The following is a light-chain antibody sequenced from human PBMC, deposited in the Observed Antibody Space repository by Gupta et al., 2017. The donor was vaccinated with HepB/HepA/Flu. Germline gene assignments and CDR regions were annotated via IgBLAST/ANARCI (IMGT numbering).Light chain of an antibody. CDR1: SSNIGAGYD. J-gene: IGLJ3*02. Sequence: QSVLTQPPSVSGAPGQRVTISCTGSSSNIGAGYDVHWYQQLPGTAPKLLIYGNNNRPSGVPDRFSGSKSGTSASLAITGLQAEDEADYYCQSYDRGLSGSGVFGGGTKLTVL. CDR3: QSYDRGLSGSGV. V-gene: IGLV1-40*01. CDR2: GNN.